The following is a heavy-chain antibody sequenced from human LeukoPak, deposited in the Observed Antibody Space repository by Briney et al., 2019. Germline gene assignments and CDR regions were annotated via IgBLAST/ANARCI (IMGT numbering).Heavy chain of an antibody. J-gene: IGHJ6*03. V-gene: IGHV4-34*01. Sequence: PSETLSLTCAVYGGSFSGYYWSWIRQPPGKGLEWIGEINHSGSTNYNPSLKSRVTISVDTSKNQFSLKLSSVTAADTAVYYCARRPDYYYYYMDVWGKGTTVTVSS. CDR3: ARRPDYYYYYMDV. CDR2: INHSGST. CDR1: GGSFSGYY.